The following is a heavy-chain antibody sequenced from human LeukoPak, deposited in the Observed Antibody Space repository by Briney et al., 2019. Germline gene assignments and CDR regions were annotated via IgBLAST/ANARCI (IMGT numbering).Heavy chain of an antibody. D-gene: IGHD1-26*01. V-gene: IGHV3-53*01. J-gene: IGHJ3*02. CDR2: IYSGGST. CDR1: GFTVSSNY. CDR3: ASSGSIVGATDAFDI. Sequence: GGSLRLSCAASGFTVSSNYMSWVRQAPGKGLEWVSVIYSGGSTYYADSVKGRFTISRDNSKNTLYLQMNSLRAEDTAVYYCASSGSIVGATDAFDIWVQGTMVTVSS.